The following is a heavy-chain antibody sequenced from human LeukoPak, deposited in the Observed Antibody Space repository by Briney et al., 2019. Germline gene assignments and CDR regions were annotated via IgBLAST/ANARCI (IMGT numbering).Heavy chain of an antibody. V-gene: IGHV3-30*14. Sequence: PGRSLRLSCAASGFTFSGYAMHWVRQAPGKGLEWVAVISYDGSNKYYADSVKGRFTISRDNSKNTLYLQMNSLRAEDTAVYYCAGEWFDPWGQGTLVTVSS. J-gene: IGHJ5*02. CDR1: GFTFSGYA. CDR2: ISYDGSNK. CDR3: AGEWFDP.